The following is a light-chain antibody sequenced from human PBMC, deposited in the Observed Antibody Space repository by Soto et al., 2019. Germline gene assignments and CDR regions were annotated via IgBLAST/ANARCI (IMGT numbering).Light chain of an antibody. CDR2: SNA. J-gene: IGLJ3*02. V-gene: IGLV1-44*01. CDR1: GSNIGENA. Sequence: QSVLTQPPSASGTPGQTVTISCSGSGSNIGENAVNWYQHLPGTAPQLLIYSNALRPSGVPHRFSGSKSGTAGSLAISGLQSEDEAHYYCAAWDASLKAMLFGGGTKVTV. CDR3: AAWDASLKAML.